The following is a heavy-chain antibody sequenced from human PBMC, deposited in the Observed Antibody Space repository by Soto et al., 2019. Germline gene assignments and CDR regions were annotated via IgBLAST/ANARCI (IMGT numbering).Heavy chain of an antibody. J-gene: IGHJ4*02. V-gene: IGHV4-34*01. CDR1: GVSFSGYY. CDR3: ARAGDSSGYSDY. CDR2: INHRGST. Sequence: SETLCLTCAVYGVSFSGYYWSWIRQPPGKGLEWIGEINHRGSTNYNPSLKSRVTISVDTSKNQISLKLSSVTAADTAVYYCARAGDSSGYSDYWGQGTLVTVSS. D-gene: IGHD3-22*01.